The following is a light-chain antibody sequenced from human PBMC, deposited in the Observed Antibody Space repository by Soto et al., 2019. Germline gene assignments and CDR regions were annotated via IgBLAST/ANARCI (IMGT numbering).Light chain of an antibody. CDR3: QQYGSSRT. CDR1: QSLSSSN. CDR2: GAS. V-gene: IGKV3-20*01. J-gene: IGKJ1*01. Sequence: EIVLTQSPGTLSLSPGERATLSCRASQSLSSSNLAWYQQKPGQAPRLLIYGASSRATGIPDRFSGSGSGTDFTLTISRLEPEDFAVYYCQQYGSSRTFGQGTKVDIK.